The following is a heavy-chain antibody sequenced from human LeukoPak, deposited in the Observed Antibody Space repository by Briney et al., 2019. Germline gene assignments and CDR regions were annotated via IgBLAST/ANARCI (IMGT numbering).Heavy chain of an antibody. CDR1: GFTFSSYS. CDR3: ARVHGQQLLFAHDY. J-gene: IGHJ4*02. Sequence: GGSLRLSCAASGFTFSSYSMKWVHQAPGKGMEWVSSISSSSSYIYYADSVKGRFTSTRDNAKKSLYLQMNSLRAEDTAVYHGARVHGQQLLFAHDYWGQGTRVIVSS. V-gene: IGHV3-21*01. D-gene: IGHD2-2*01. CDR2: ISSSSSYI.